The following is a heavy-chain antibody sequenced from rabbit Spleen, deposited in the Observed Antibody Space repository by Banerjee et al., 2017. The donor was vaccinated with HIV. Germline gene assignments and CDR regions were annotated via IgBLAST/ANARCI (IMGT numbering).Heavy chain of an antibody. CDR1: GFSFSSSSY. Sequence: QSLEESGVDLVKPEGSLTLTCTASGFSFSSSSYMCWVRQAPGKGLEWIGCMYTGNRKTYYASWAKGRFTISKSSSTTVTLQMTSLTAADAASYFCGGGSDDNRFTLWGPGTLVTVS. V-gene: IGHV1S40*01. J-gene: IGHJ4*01. CDR3: GGGSDDNRFTL. D-gene: IGHD8-1*01. CDR2: MYTGNRKT.